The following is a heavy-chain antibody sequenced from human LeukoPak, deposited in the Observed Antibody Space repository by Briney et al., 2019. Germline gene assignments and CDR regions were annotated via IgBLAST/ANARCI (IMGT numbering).Heavy chain of an antibody. J-gene: IGHJ4*02. Sequence: SVKVSCKASGGTFSSYAISWVRQAPGQGLEWMGRIIPIFGTANYAQKFQGRVTITTDESTSTAYMELSSLRSEDTAAYYCAREFSRRTYYYDSSGYLGYWGQGTLVTVSS. V-gene: IGHV1-69*05. CDR1: GGTFSSYA. CDR2: IIPIFGTA. CDR3: AREFSRRTYYYDSSGYLGY. D-gene: IGHD3-22*01.